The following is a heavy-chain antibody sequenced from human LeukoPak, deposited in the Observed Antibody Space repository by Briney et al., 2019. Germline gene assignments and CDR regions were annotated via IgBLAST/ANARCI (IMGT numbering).Heavy chain of an antibody. Sequence: PGGSLRLSCAASGFSFSRYGMHWVRQAPGKGLEWVAVIWHDGSNKYYADSVKGRFTISRDNSKNTLYLQMNSLRAEDTAVYYCASKQLGGEGFDYWGQGTLVTVSS. CDR2: IWHDGSNK. D-gene: IGHD6-6*01. J-gene: IGHJ4*02. V-gene: IGHV3-33*01. CDR3: ASKQLGGEGFDY. CDR1: GFSFSRYG.